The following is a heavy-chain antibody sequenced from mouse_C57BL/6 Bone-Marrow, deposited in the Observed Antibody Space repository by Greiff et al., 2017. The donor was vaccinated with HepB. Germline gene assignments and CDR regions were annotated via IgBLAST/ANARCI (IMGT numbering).Heavy chain of an antibody. V-gene: IGHV14-4*01. J-gene: IGHJ3*01. CDR1: GFNIKDDY. Sequence: VQLQQSGAELVRPGASVKLSCTASGFNIKDDYMHWVKQRPEQGLEWIGWIDPENGDTEYASKFQGKATITADTSSNTAYLQLSSLTSEDTAVDYCTTEDYDGFAYWGQGTLVTVSA. CDR3: TTEDYDGFAY. CDR2: IDPENGDT. D-gene: IGHD2-4*01.